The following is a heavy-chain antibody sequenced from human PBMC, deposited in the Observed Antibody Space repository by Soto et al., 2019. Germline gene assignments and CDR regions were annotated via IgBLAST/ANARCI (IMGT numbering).Heavy chain of an antibody. CDR2: IYFSGST. J-gene: IGHJ5*02. CDR3: ARVNSGRNWYDP. D-gene: IGHD6-19*01. CDR1: GDTVSSASFY. Sequence: SETLSLTCTVSGDTVSSASFYLIWIRQAPGKGLEWIGFIYFSGSTNYNPTLKSRVTMSLDTSKHRFPLNLKSVTPADKAVYFCARVNSGRNWYDPWDQGNLVTVSS. V-gene: IGHV4-61*01.